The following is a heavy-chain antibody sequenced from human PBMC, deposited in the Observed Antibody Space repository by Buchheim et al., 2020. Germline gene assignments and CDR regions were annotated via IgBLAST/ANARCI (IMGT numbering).Heavy chain of an antibody. V-gene: IGHV3-33*01. CDR2: IWYDGSNK. J-gene: IGHJ6*02. CDR3: ARDRIAAAGSENYGMDV. D-gene: IGHD6-13*01. CDR1: GFTFSSYG. Sequence: QVQLVESGGGVVQPGRSLRLSCAASGFTFSSYGMHWVRQAPGKGLEWVAAIWYDGSNKYYADSVKGRFTISRDNSKNTLYLQMNSLRAEDTAVYYCARDRIAAAGSENYGMDVWGQGTT.